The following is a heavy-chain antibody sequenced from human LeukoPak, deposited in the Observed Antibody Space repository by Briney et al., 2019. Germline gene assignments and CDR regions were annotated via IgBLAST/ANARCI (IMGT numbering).Heavy chain of an antibody. J-gene: IGHJ4*02. V-gene: IGHV4-34*01. D-gene: IGHD2-2*01. CDR1: GGSFSGYY. Sequence: SETLSLTCAVYGGSFSGYYWSWIRQPPGKGLEWIGEINHSGSTNYNSSLKSRVTISVDTSKNQFSLKLSSVTAADTAVYYCARRGVVPAANVWGQGTLVTVSS. CDR3: ARRGVVPAANV. CDR2: INHSGST.